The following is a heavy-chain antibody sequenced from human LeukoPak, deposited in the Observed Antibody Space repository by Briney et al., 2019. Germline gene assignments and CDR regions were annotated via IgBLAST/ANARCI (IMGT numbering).Heavy chain of an antibody. CDR3: ARDRTYYYDSSGYYYPHWFDP. CDR1: GGSISSYY. J-gene: IGHJ5*02. V-gene: IGHV4-59*01. CDR2: IYYSGST. D-gene: IGHD3-22*01. Sequence: SETLSLTRTVSGGSISSYYWSWIRQPPGKGLEGIGYIYYSGSTNYNPSPKSRVTISVDTSKNQFSPKLSSVTAADTAVYYCARDRTYYYDSSGYYYPHWFDPWGQGTLVTVSS.